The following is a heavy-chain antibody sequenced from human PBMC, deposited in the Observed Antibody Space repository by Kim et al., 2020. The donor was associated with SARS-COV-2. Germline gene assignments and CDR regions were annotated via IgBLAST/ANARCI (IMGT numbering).Heavy chain of an antibody. V-gene: IGHV3-30*18. CDR1: GFTFSSYG. J-gene: IGHJ4*02. Sequence: GGSLRLSCAASGFTFSSYGMHWVRQAPGKGLEWVAVISYDGSNKYYADSVKGRFTISRDNSKNTLYLQMNSLRAEDTAVYYCAKVEQQLVTYYWGQGTLVTVSS. CDR3: AKVEQQLVTYY. D-gene: IGHD6-13*01. CDR2: ISYDGSNK.